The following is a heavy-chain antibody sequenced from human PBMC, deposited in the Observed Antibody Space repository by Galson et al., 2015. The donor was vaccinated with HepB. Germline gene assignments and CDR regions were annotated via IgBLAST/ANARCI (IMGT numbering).Heavy chain of an antibody. D-gene: IGHD6-19*01. CDR1: GGTFSSYA. CDR3: ARDYSSGWLYYFDY. V-gene: IGHV1-69*01. Sequence: SGGTFSSYAISWVRQAPGQGLEWMGGIIPIFGTANYAQKFQGRVTITADESTSTAYMELSSLRSEDTAVYYCARDYSSGWLYYFDYWGQGTLVTVSS. J-gene: IGHJ4*02. CDR2: IIPIFGTA.